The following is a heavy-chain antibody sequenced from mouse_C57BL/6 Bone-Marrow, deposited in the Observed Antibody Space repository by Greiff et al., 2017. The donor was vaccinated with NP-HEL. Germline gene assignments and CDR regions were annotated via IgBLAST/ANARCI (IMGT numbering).Heavy chain of an antibody. V-gene: IGHV1-15*01. CDR1: GYTFTDYE. CDR2: IDPETGGT. J-gene: IGHJ4*01. Sequence: VKLLESGAELVRPGASVTLSCKASGYTFTDYEMHWVKQTPVHGLEWIGAIDPETGGTAYNQKFKGKAILTADKSSSTAYMELRSLTSEDSAVYYCVYYAMDYWGQGTSVTVSS. CDR3: VYYAMDY.